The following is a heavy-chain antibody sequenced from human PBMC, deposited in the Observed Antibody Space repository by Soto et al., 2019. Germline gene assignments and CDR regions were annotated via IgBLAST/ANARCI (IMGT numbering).Heavy chain of an antibody. CDR2: IIPIIGTR. J-gene: IGHJ4*02. CDR3: ARDLGSGYDPGDY. CDR1: VGTFSIYA. V-gene: IGHV1-69*12. Sequence: QVQLVQSGAEVKKPGSSVKVSCKASVGTFSIYAVSWVRQAPGQGLEWMGGIIPIIGTRNYAQRFQGRITITGDESTSTVYMELSSLKSEDTDVYYCARDLGSGYDPGDYWGQGTLVTVSS. D-gene: IGHD5-12*01.